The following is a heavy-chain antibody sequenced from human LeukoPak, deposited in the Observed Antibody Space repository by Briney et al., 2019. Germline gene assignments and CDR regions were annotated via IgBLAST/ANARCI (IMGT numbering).Heavy chain of an antibody. CDR3: ATYAFDI. CDR1: GDSVSSNSAA. V-gene: IGHV6-1*01. Sequence: SQTLSLTCAISGDSVSSNSAAWNWIRQSPSRGLEWLGRTYYRSKWCNDYAVSVKGRITINPDTSTNEFSLQLNSVTPEDTAVYYCATYAFDIWGQGTMVTVSS. CDR2: TYYRSKWCN. J-gene: IGHJ3*02.